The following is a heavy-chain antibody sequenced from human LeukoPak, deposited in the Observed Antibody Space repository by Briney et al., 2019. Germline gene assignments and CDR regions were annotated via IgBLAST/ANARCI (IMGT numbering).Heavy chain of an antibody. CDR2: ISAKNGKT. CDR1: GYTFTIYG. J-gene: IGHJ4*02. D-gene: IGHD1-26*01. Sequence: ASVKVSCKASGYTFTIYGISWVRQAPGQGLEGMGWISAKNGKTNYAQKVQGRVTMTTDTSTSTAYMELRSLRSDDTAVYYCARDTEWEKNPDYFDYWGQGTLVTVSS. V-gene: IGHV1-18*01. CDR3: ARDTEWEKNPDYFDY.